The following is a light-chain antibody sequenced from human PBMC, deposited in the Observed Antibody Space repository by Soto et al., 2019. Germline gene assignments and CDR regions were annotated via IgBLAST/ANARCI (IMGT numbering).Light chain of an antibody. CDR3: AVWDDSLSGVV. J-gene: IGLJ3*02. CDR2: KNN. CDR1: SSNIGSNY. V-gene: IGLV1-47*01. Sequence: QSVVTQPPSACGTPGQRVTISCSGSSSNIGSNYVYWYQHLPGTAPKVLIYKNNQRPSGVPDRFSGSKSDTSASLAISGLRSDDEAHYYCAVWDDSLSGVVFGGGTKLTVL.